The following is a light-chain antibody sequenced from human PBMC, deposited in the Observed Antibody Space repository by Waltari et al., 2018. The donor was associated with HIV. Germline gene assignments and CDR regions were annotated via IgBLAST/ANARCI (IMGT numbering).Light chain of an antibody. CDR2: GAS. J-gene: IGKJ1*01. V-gene: IGKV3-20*01. CDR1: QSVSSSH. CDR3: QQYGGSRWT. Sequence: ELILTQSPGTLSLSPGERATLSCRASQSVSSSHFACYQQKPGQARRLLIYGASSRATGIPDRFSGSGSGTDFILTISGLEPEDFAVYYCQQYGGSRWTFGQGTKVEIK.